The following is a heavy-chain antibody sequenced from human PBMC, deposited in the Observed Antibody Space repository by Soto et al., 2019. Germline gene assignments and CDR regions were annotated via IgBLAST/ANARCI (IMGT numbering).Heavy chain of an antibody. D-gene: IGHD1-26*01. CDR1: GFNFGFFG. CDR3: ARGNLSLDCDS. Sequence: QIQLVESGGDVVQPGKSLRLSCAASGFNFGFFGMHWVRQAPGKGLEWVAFISGDGINTQYADSVRGRFTLSRDYSRKTMYLHMDSLRDEDTALYYFARGNLSLDCDSWGLGTLVTGSS. J-gene: IGHJ4*02. CDR2: ISGDGINT. V-gene: IGHV3-30*03.